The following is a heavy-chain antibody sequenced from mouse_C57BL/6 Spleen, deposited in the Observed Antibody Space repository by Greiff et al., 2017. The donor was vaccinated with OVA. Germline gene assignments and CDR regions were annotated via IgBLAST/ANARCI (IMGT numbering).Heavy chain of an antibody. Sequence: QVQLQQPGAELVKPGASVKLSCKASGYTFTSYWMHWVKQRPGQGLEWIGMIHPNSGSTNYNEKFKSKATLTVDKSSSTAYMQLSSLTSEDSAVYYCASPGRDGLFAYWGQGTLVTVSA. D-gene: IGHD2-3*01. V-gene: IGHV1-64*01. CDR2: IHPNSGST. CDR3: ASPGRDGLFAY. J-gene: IGHJ3*01. CDR1: GYTFTSYW.